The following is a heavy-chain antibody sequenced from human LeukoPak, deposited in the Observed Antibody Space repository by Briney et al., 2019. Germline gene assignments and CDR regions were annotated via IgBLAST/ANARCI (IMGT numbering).Heavy chain of an antibody. D-gene: IGHD5-12*01. J-gene: IGHJ4*02. Sequence: PGTSLRLSCAASGFTFSSYAMHWVRQAPGKGLEWVAVIWSDGGTKYYGDSVKGRFTVSRDNSGNTLHLQMSSLRAEDTAVYYCAKEGRLATIGSYFDCWGQGTMVTVCS. CDR3: AKEGRLATIGSYFDC. CDR2: IWSDGGTK. CDR1: GFTFSSYA. V-gene: IGHV3-33*06.